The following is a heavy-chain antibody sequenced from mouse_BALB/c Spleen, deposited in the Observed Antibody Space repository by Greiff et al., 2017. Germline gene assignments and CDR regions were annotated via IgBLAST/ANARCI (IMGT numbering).Heavy chain of an antibody. Sequence: EVKLVESGGGLVQPGGSLKLSCAASGFTFSSYGMSWVRQTPDKRLELVATINSNGGSTYYPDSVKGRFTISRDNAKNTLYLQMSSLKSEDTAMYYCARDGGYDAWFAYWGQGTLVTVSA. J-gene: IGHJ3*01. V-gene: IGHV5-6-3*01. CDR1: GFTFSSYG. D-gene: IGHD2-14*01. CDR2: INSNGGST. CDR3: ARDGGYDAWFAY.